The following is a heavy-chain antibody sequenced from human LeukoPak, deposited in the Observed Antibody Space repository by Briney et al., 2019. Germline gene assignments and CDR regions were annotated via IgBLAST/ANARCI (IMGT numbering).Heavy chain of an antibody. J-gene: IGHJ3*02. D-gene: IGHD2-15*01. Sequence: SETLSLTCAVYGGSFSGYYWSWIRQPPGKGLEWVGEIDHSGSTNYNPSLKSRVTISADTSKNRFSLKLSSVTAADTAVYYCACTLGYCSGGSCYRTHDAFDIWGQGTMVTVSS. CDR3: ACTLGYCSGGSCYRTHDAFDI. CDR1: GGSFSGYY. CDR2: IDHSGST. V-gene: IGHV4-34*01.